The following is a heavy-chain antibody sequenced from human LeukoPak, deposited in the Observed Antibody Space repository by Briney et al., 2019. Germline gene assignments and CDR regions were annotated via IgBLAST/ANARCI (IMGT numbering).Heavy chain of an antibody. J-gene: IGHJ4*02. CDR1: GFSVSSNY. CDR3: ARGVGERYFDY. D-gene: IGHD3-10*01. V-gene: IGHV3-66*01. Sequence: PGGSPRLSCAASGFSVSSNYMTWVRQAPGKGLEWVSVIYSAGHTYYADSVNGRFTISRDNSKNTLYFQMNSLTDEDTAVYYCARGVGERYFDYWGQGTLVTVSS. CDR2: IYSAGHT.